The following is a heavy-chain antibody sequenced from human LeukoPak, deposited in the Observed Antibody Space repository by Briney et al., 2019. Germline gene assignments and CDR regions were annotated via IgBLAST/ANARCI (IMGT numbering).Heavy chain of an antibody. D-gene: IGHD5-18*01. J-gene: IGHJ4*02. Sequence: SETLSLTCTVSDGSISSYYCNWIRQPAGKGLQWIGRIYTSGSTNYNPSLKSRVTMSVDTSKNQFSLKLSSVTAADTAVYYCARVGGAYNYGYFDSWGQGTLVTVSS. V-gene: IGHV4-4*07. CDR2: IYTSGST. CDR3: ARVGGAYNYGYFDS. CDR1: DGSISSYY.